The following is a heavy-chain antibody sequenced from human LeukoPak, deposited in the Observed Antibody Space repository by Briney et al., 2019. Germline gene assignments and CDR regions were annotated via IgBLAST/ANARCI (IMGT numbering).Heavy chain of an antibody. V-gene: IGHV4-39*02. CDR3: ARSYGSGSYSSYYGVDV. CDR1: GGSISSSSYY. D-gene: IGHD3-10*01. CDR2: IYYSGST. J-gene: IGHJ6*02. Sequence: SETLSLTCTVSGGSISSSSYYWGWIRQPPGKGLEWIVSIYYSGSTYYNPSLKSRVTISVDTSKNHFSLKLSSVTAADTAVYYCARSYGSGSYSSYYGVDVWGQGTTGTVSS.